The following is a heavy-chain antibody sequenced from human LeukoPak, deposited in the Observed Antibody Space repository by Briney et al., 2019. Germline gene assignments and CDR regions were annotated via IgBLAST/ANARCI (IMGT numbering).Heavy chain of an antibody. CDR1: GGSFSGYY. Sequence: SETLSLTCAVYGGSFSGYYWSWIRQPPGKGLEWIGEINHSGSTSYNPSLKSRVTISVDTSKNQFSLKLSSVTAADTAVYYCAREGVVAATMVLFDYWGQGTLVTVSS. CDR3: AREGVVAATMVLFDY. J-gene: IGHJ4*02. V-gene: IGHV4-34*01. CDR2: INHSGST. D-gene: IGHD2-15*01.